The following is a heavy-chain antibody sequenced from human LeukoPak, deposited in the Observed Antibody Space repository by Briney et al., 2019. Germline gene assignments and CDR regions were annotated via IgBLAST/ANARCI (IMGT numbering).Heavy chain of an antibody. CDR3: ARGPGSYYGYYYYYYMDV. J-gene: IGHJ6*03. V-gene: IGHV4-34*01. D-gene: IGHD1-26*01. CDR1: GGSFSGYY. Sequence: PSETLSLTCAVYGGSFSGYYWSWIRQPPGKGLEWIGEINHSGSTNYNPSLKGRVTISVDTSKNQFSLNLSSVTAADTAVYYCARGPGSYYGYYYYYYMDVWGKGTTVTVSS. CDR2: INHSGST.